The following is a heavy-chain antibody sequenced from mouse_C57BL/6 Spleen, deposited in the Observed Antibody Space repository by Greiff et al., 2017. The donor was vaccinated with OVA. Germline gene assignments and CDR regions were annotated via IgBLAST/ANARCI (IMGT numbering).Heavy chain of an antibody. Sequence: EVQLVESGGDLVKPGGSLKLSCAASGFTFSSYGMSWVRQTPDKRLEWVATISSGGSYTYYPDSVKGRFTISRDNAKNTLYLQMSSLKSEDTAMYYCARQEGYDYGSDWYFDVWGTGTTVTVSS. V-gene: IGHV5-6*01. D-gene: IGHD1-1*01. J-gene: IGHJ1*03. CDR3: ARQEGYDYGSDWYFDV. CDR2: ISSGGSYT. CDR1: GFTFSSYG.